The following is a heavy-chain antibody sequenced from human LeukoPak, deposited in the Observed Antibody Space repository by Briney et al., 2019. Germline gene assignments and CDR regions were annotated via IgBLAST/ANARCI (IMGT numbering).Heavy chain of an antibody. Sequence: GASVKVSCKASGYTFTGYYMHWVRQAPGQGLEWMGWINPNSGGTNYAQKFQGWVTMTRDTSISTAYMELSRLRSDDTAVYYCAREGNYGDYAVSYWGQGTLVTVSS. CDR3: AREGNYGDYAVSY. V-gene: IGHV1-2*04. J-gene: IGHJ4*02. CDR2: INPNSGGT. CDR1: GYTFTGYY. D-gene: IGHD4-17*01.